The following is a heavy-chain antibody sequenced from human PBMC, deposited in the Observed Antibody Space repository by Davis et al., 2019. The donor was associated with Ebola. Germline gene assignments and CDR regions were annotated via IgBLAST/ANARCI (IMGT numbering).Heavy chain of an antibody. CDR2: IYYSGST. J-gene: IGHJ6*04. V-gene: IGHV4-59*01. D-gene: IGHD3-9*01. CDR3: ARADDIFLYYYYYGMDV. CDR1: GGSISSYY. Sequence: SETLSLTCTVSGGSISSYYWSWIRQPPGKGLEWIGYIYYSGSTNYNPSLKSRVTISVDTSKNQFSLKLSSVTAADTAVYYCARADDIFLYYYYYGMDVWGKGTTVTVSS.